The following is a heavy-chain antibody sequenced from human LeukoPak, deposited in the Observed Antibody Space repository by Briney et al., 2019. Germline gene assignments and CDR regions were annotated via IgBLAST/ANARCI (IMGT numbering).Heavy chain of an antibody. D-gene: IGHD3-22*01. J-gene: IGHJ3*01. CDR1: GFTFSSYY. CDR2: IKQDGRDK. CDR3: GRSQWLPYDAIDV. V-gene: IGHV3-7*02. Sequence: QSGGSLRLSCAASGFTFSSYYMTWVRQAPGKGLEWVANIKQDGRDKDYVDSVKGRFTISRDNTKSSVYLQMNSLRAEDTAVYYCGRSQWLPYDAIDVWGQGTLVTVSS.